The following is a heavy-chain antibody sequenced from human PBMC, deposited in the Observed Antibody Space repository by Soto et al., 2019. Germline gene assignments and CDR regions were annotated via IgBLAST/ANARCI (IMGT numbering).Heavy chain of an antibody. Sequence: CGSAEVHPEESLTLTCTVSGLSRNKDRLGVSWIREPPGKGLEWLAHIFSHDDKYYSTSLKSKLIIPRATATSQVVRSRTNIVTVDSATSYCALIKDCSRTDCYLASFDPWGQGTLVTVSS. CDR2: IFSHDDK. J-gene: IGHJ5*02. CDR3: ALIKDCSRTDCYLASFDP. D-gene: IGHD2-2*01. CDR1: GLSRNKDRLG. V-gene: IGHV2-26*01.